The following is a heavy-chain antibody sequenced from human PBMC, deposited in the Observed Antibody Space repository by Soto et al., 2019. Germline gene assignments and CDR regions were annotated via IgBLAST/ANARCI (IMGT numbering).Heavy chain of an antibody. J-gene: IGHJ6*03. CDR2: IYYSGST. Sequence: SETLSLTCTVSGGSISSYYWSWIRQPPGKGLEWIGYIYYSGSTNYNPSLKSRVTISVDTSKNQFSLKLSSVTAADTAAYYCASLFRTSADYMDVWGKGTTVTVSS. CDR1: GGSISSYY. V-gene: IGHV4-59*01. CDR3: ASLFRTSADYMDV.